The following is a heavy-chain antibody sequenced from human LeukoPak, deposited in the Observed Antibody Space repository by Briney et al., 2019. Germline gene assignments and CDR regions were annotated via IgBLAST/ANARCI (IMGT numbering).Heavy chain of an antibody. Sequence: PGGSLRLSRAASGFTFSNYAMSWVRQAPGKGLEWVSAITGSGGGTYYADSVKGRFTISRDNSKNTLYLQMNSLRAEDTAVYYCAKWGDYDVLTGYYDPDYWGQGTLATVSS. CDR3: AKWGDYDVLTGYYDPDY. CDR1: GFTFSNYA. J-gene: IGHJ4*02. CDR2: ITGSGGGT. D-gene: IGHD3-9*01. V-gene: IGHV3-23*01.